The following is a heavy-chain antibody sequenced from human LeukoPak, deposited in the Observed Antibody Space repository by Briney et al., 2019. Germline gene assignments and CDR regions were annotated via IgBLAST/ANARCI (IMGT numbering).Heavy chain of an antibody. CDR3: AKDSYYDFWSGYPTNWFDP. CDR1: GFTFSGYA. Sequence: GGSLRLSCAASGFTFSGYAMSWVRQAPGKGLEWVSAISGSGGSTYYADSVKGRFTISRDNSKNTLYLQMNSLRAEDTAVYYCAKDSYYDFWSGYPTNWFDPWGQGTLVTVSS. V-gene: IGHV3-23*01. D-gene: IGHD3-3*01. J-gene: IGHJ5*02. CDR2: ISGSGGST.